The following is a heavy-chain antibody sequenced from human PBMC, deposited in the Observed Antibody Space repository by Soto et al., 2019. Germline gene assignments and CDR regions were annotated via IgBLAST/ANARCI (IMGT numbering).Heavy chain of an antibody. CDR1: GYAFTNLG. D-gene: IGHD3-16*01. Sequence: QVQLVQSGAEVKKPGASVKVSCKASGYAFTNLGVSWVRQAPGQGLEWMGWNSAYNGNTNYAQKFQGKVTMTTDTSTSTAYMERTGRGSEAPAVYNVAKRGTPLHYWGQGPLVTVPS. CDR3: AKRGTPLHY. V-gene: IGHV1-18*01. J-gene: IGHJ4*02. CDR2: NSAYNGNT.